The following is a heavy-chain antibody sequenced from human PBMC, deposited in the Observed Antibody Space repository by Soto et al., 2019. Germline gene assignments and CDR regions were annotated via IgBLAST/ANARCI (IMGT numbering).Heavy chain of an antibody. D-gene: IGHD4-17*01. Sequence: EVQLLESGGGSVQPGGSLRLSCAASGFTFSSYAMSWVRQAPGKGLEWVSAISGSGGSTYYADSVKGRFTISRDNSKNTLHLQMNSLSAEDTAVDYCAKDQDREYGAHSDYWGQGALVTVSS. CDR1: GFTFSSYA. CDR2: ISGSGGST. V-gene: IGHV3-23*01. CDR3: AKDQDREYGAHSDY. J-gene: IGHJ4*02.